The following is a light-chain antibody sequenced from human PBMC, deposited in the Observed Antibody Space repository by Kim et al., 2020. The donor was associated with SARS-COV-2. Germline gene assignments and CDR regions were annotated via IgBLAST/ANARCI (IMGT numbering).Light chain of an antibody. CDR1: QSVDIR. CDR2: DAS. V-gene: IGKV3-11*01. CDR3: QQRTNWPPGFT. J-gene: IGKJ3*01. Sequence: PGEGGTLSCRASQSVDIRLNWYQQKPGQAPRLLIYDASNRATGIPARFSGSGSGTDFTLTISSLEPEDVAVYYCQQRTNWPPGFTFGPGTKVDIK.